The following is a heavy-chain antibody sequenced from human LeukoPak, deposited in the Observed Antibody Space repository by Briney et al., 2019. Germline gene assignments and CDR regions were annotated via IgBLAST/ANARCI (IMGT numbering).Heavy chain of an antibody. CDR3: ASGVWFGESDY. CDR1: GGSFSGYY. Sequence: SETLSLPCAVYGGSFSGYYWSWIRQPPGKGLEWIGEINHSGSTNYNPSLKSRVTISVDTSKNQFSLKLSSVTAADTAVYYCASGVWFGESDYWGQGTLVTVSS. V-gene: IGHV4-34*01. CDR2: INHSGST. J-gene: IGHJ4*02. D-gene: IGHD3-10*01.